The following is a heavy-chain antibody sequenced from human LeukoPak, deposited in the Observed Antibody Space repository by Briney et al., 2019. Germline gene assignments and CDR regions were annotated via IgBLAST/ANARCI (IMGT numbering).Heavy chain of an antibody. CDR3: ARQRSTAYYDSSGLPYDAFDI. CDR2: IYPGDSDT. Sequence: GESLKISGKGSGYRFTSYWIGWVRQMPGKGLEWMGIIYPGDSDTRYSPSFQGQVSISADKSITTGYLQWRSLKASDTAMYYCARQRSTAYYDSSGLPYDAFDIWGQGTMVTVSS. D-gene: IGHD3-22*01. J-gene: IGHJ3*02. V-gene: IGHV5-51*01. CDR1: GYRFTSYW.